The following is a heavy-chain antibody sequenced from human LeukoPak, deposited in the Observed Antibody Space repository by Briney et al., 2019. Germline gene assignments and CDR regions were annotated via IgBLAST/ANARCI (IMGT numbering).Heavy chain of an antibody. CDR3: ARGEYYSDTSSYFDY. CDR1: GFTFSTYA. CDR2: ISYDGSNK. V-gene: IGHV3-30-3*01. D-gene: IGHD3-22*01. J-gene: IGHJ4*02. Sequence: GSLRLSCAASGFTFSTYAMHWVRQAPGKGLEWVSVISYDGSNKYYADSVKGRFTISRDNSKNTLFVQMSSLRAEDTAVYYCARGEYYSDTSSYFDYWGQGTLVTVSS.